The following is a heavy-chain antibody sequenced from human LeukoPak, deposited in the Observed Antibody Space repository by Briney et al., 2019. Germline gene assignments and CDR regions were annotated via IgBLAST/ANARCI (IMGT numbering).Heavy chain of an antibody. CDR2: ISPRGGGT. Sequence: GGTLRLSCAASGFTFSNHGMNWVRQAPGKGLEWLSGISPRGGGTYYADSVKGRFTISRDDSKNTLYLQMNSLRPEDTAVYFCARVRYSGYDPISDAFDIWGQGTMVTVSS. D-gene: IGHD5-12*01. CDR1: GFTFSNHG. CDR3: ARVRYSGYDPISDAFDI. V-gene: IGHV3-23*01. J-gene: IGHJ3*02.